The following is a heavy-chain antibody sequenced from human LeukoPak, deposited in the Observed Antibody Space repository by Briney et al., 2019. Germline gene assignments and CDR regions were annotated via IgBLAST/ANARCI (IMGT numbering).Heavy chain of an antibody. CDR1: GFTFSSYG. D-gene: IGHD5-18*01. CDR2: ISYDGSNK. J-gene: IGHJ4*02. V-gene: IGHV3-30*18. Sequence: GGSLRLSCAASGFTFSSYGVHWVRQAPGKGLEWVAVISYDGSNKYYADSVKGRFTISRDNSKNTLYLQMNSLRAEDTAVYYCAKGTIGGYGYGYLDYWGQGTLVTVSS. CDR3: AKGTIGGYGYGYLDY.